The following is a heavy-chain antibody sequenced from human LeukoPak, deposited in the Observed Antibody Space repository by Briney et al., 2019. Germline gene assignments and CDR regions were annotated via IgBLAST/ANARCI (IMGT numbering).Heavy chain of an antibody. CDR2: ISYDGSNK. CDR1: GFTFSSYA. D-gene: IGHD3-22*01. J-gene: IGHJ4*01. V-gene: IGHV3-30-3*01. CDR3: AREPLITMIEFGVFDY. Sequence: GRSLRLSCAASGFTFSSYAMHWVRQAPGKGLEWVAVISYDGSNKYYADSVKGRFTISRDNSKNTLYLQMNSLRAEDTAVYYCAREPLITMIEFGVFDYWGQEPWSPSPQ.